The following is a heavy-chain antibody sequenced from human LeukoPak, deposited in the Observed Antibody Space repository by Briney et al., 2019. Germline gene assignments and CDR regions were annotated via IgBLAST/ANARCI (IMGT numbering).Heavy chain of an antibody. CDR3: AKRYYYGSGSYYKNPGALDY. CDR2: ISGSGGST. D-gene: IGHD3-10*01. Sequence: GGSLRLSCAASGFTFSSYGMSWVRQAPGKGLEWVSAISGSGGSTYYADSVKGRFTISRDNSKNTLYLQMNSLRAEDTAVYYCAKRYYYGSGSYYKNPGALDYWGQGTLVTVSS. V-gene: IGHV3-23*01. CDR1: GFTFSSYG. J-gene: IGHJ4*02.